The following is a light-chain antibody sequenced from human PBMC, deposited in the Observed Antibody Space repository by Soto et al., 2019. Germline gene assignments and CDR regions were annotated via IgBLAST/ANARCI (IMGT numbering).Light chain of an antibody. CDR2: QDS. V-gene: IGLV3-1*01. Sequence: SYELTQPPSVSVSPGQTASITCPGDKLGDKYACWYQQKPGQSPVLVIYQDSKRPSGIPERFSGSNSGNTATLTISGTQAMDEADYYCQAWDSSTGEFGGGTKVTVL. CDR1: KLGDKY. J-gene: IGLJ2*01. CDR3: QAWDSSTGE.